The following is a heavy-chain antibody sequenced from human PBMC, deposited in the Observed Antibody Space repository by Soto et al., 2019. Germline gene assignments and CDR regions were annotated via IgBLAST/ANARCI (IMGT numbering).Heavy chain of an antibody. Sequence: SETLSLTCTVSGGSISSGGYYWSWIRQHPGKGLEWIGYIYYSGSTYYNPSLKSRVTISVDTSKNQFSLKLSSVTAADTAVYYCARVRIQLWDAGRIYYYYGMDVWGQGTTVTVSS. D-gene: IGHD5-18*01. CDR1: GGSISSGGYY. V-gene: IGHV4-31*03. CDR2: IYYSGST. CDR3: ARVRIQLWDAGRIYYYYGMDV. J-gene: IGHJ6*02.